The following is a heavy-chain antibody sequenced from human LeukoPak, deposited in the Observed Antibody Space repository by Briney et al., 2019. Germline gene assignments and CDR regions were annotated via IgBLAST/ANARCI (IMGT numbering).Heavy chain of an antibody. Sequence: GASVKVSCKASGGTFSSYTISWVRQAPGQGLEWMGWINPNSGGTNYAQKFQGRVTMTRDTSISTAYMELSRLRSDDTAVYYCARGYSYGLVDYWGQGTLVTVSS. V-gene: IGHV1-2*02. CDR1: GGTFSSYT. J-gene: IGHJ4*02. CDR2: INPNSGGT. D-gene: IGHD5-18*01. CDR3: ARGYSYGLVDY.